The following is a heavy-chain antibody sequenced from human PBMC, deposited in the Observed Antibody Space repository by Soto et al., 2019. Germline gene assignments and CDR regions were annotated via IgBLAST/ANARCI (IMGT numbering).Heavy chain of an antibody. D-gene: IGHD3-10*01. CDR2: ISYDGGDK. CDR3: ARCDGSATYCFFFAY. CDR1: GFTFSSYT. Sequence: PGGSLRLSCAASGFTFSSYTMHWVRQTPGKGLEWVADISYDGGDKYYADSVKGRFTISRDNSKNTLYLQMNSLRPEDTSVYFCARCDGSATYCFFFAYWGQGTPVTVSS. V-gene: IGHV3-30-3*01. J-gene: IGHJ4*02.